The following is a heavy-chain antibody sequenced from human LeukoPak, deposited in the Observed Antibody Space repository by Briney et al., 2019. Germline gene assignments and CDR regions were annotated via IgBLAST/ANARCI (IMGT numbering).Heavy chain of an antibody. Sequence: SETLSLTCTVSGGSISSYYWSWIRQPPGKGLEWIGEINHSGSTNYNPSLKSRVTISVDTSKNQFSLKLSSVTAADTAVYYCARGTPSYYDSSGYYYLHYFDYWGQGTLVTVSS. J-gene: IGHJ4*02. CDR2: INHSGST. V-gene: IGHV4-34*01. CDR3: ARGTPSYYDSSGYYYLHYFDY. D-gene: IGHD3-22*01. CDR1: GGSISSYY.